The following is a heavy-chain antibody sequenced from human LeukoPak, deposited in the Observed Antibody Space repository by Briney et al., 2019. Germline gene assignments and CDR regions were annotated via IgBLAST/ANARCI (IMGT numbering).Heavy chain of an antibody. Sequence: PGGSLRLSCAASGFTFSSYAMSWVRQAPGKGLGWVSAIGGSGGSTYYADSVKGRFTISRDNSKNTLYLQMNSLRAEDTAVYYCAKSSREGSSWYGVYNWFDPWGQGTLVTVSS. CDR3: AKSSREGSSWYGVYNWFDP. D-gene: IGHD6-13*01. CDR1: GFTFSSYA. J-gene: IGHJ5*02. CDR2: IGGSGGST. V-gene: IGHV3-23*01.